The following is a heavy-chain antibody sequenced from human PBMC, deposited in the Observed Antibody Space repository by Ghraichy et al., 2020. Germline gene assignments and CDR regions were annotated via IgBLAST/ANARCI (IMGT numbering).Heavy chain of an antibody. Sequence: SETLSVTCTVSGGSISSYYWSWIRQPPGKGLEWIGYIYYSGSTNYNPSLKSRVTISVDTSKNQFSLKLSSVTAADTAVYYCASTYTPTYYDFWSGYGEKNYYYGMDVWGQGTTVTVSS. CDR3: ASTYTPTYYDFWSGYGEKNYYYGMDV. CDR1: GGSISSYY. V-gene: IGHV4-59*01. D-gene: IGHD3-3*01. J-gene: IGHJ6*02. CDR2: IYYSGST.